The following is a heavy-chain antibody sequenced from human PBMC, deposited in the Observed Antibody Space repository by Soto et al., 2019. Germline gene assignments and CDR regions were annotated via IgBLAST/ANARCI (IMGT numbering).Heavy chain of an antibody. J-gene: IGHJ4*02. V-gene: IGHV4-59*01. CDR3: ARVEVLLRFGGYYFDY. CDR2: IYYSGST. D-gene: IGHD2-15*01. CDR1: GGSISSYY. Sequence: SETLSLTCTVSGGSISSYYWSWIRQPPGKGLEWIGYIYYSGSTNYNPSLKSRVTISVDTSKNQFSLKLSSVTAADTAVYYCARVEVLLRFGGYYFDYWGQGTLVTVSS.